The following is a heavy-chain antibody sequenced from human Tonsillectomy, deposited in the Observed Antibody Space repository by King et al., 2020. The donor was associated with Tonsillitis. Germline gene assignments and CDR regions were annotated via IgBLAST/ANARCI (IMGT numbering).Heavy chain of an antibody. D-gene: IGHD2-2*01. CDR1: GFTFSSYA. Sequence: VQLVESGGGLVQPGGSLRLSCAASGFTFSSYAMSWVRQAPGKGLEWVSAISGSGGSTYYADSVKGRFTISRDNSKYTLYLQMNSLRAEDTAVYYCAKPLDPYCSSTSCPNWFDPWGQGTLVTVSS. J-gene: IGHJ5*02. CDR3: AKPLDPYCSSTSCPNWFDP. V-gene: IGHV3-23*04. CDR2: ISGSGGST.